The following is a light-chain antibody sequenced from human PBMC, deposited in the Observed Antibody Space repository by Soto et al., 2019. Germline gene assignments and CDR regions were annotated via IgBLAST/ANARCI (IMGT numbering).Light chain of an antibody. CDR1: RSVSSNY. CDR3: QQYESPPQFT. J-gene: IGKJ3*01. V-gene: IGKV3-20*01. CDR2: GAS. Sequence: ESVLTQSPGTLSLSPGERATLSCRASRSVSSNYLAWYQQKAGQAPRLLIYGASYRATGIPDRFSGSGSGTVVSLTISRLEPEDSAVYYCQQYESPPQFTFGPGTKVDIK.